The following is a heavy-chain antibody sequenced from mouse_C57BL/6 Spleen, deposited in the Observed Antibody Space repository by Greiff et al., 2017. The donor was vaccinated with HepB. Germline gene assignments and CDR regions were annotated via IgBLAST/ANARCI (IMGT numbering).Heavy chain of an antibody. Sequence: QVQLKESGAELVRPGTSVKMSCKASGYTFTNYWIGWAKQRPGHGLEWIGDIYPGGGYTNYNEKFKGKATLTADKSSSTAYMQFSSLTSEGSAIYYCARSAVAFDYWGQGTTRTVSS. D-gene: IGHD6-1*01. V-gene: IGHV1-63*01. J-gene: IGHJ2*01. CDR2: IYPGGGYT. CDR3: ARSAVAFDY. CDR1: GYTFTNYW.